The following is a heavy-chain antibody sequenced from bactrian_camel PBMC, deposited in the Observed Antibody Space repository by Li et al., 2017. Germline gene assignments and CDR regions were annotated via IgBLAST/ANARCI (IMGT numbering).Heavy chain of an antibody. CDR2: IGSDGTT. CDR3: AAESTGPLWLGYFGNCGVGY. D-gene: IGHD1*01. CDR1: GYTANFYC. Sequence: HVQLVESGGGSVQAGESLRLSCVVTGYTANFYCMGGFRQAPGKEREEVVAIGSDGTTHYADSVKGRFTASHDNAKNTLFLQMNNLKPDDTGMYYCAAESTGPLWLGYFGNCGVGYWGQGTQVTVS. J-gene: IGHJ6*01. V-gene: IGHV3S53*01.